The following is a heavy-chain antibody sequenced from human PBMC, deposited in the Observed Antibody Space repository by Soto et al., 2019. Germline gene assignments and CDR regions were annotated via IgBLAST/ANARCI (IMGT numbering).Heavy chain of an antibody. CDR2: IFFTGAT. V-gene: IGHV4-61*01. D-gene: IGHD3-16*01. J-gene: IGHJ6*02. Sequence: QVQLQESGPGLVKPSETLSLICIVSGDSVTSGHYFCNWIRQPPGKGLEWIGHIFFTGATNYSPSLKKRVNMSVDTTKRPFYLNLASVTAADSAIYYCARAGSDIGGSSFGRRLDVWGQGHTVTVSS. CDR3: ARAGSDIGGSSFGRRLDV. CDR1: GDSVTSGHYF.